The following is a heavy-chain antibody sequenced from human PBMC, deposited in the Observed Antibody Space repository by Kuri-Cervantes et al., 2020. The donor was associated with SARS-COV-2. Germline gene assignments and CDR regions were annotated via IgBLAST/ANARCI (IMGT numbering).Heavy chain of an antibody. CDR1: GFTFSSYW. CDR3: ARETSGYEYYFDY. V-gene: IGHV3-7*01. CDR2: IKQDGSEK. J-gene: IGHJ4*02. D-gene: IGHD5-12*01. Sequence: GGSLRLSCAASGFTFSSYWMSWVRQAPGKGLEWVANIKQDGSEKYYVDSVKGRFTISRDNAKNSLYLQMNSLRAEDTAVYYCARETSGYEYYFDYRGQGTLVTVSS.